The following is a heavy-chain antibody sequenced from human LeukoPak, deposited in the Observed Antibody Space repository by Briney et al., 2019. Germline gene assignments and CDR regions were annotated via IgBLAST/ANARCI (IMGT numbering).Heavy chain of an antibody. CDR1: GGSFSGYY. CDR2: INHSGST. V-gene: IGHV4-34*01. D-gene: IGHD5-18*01. Sequence: KASETLSLTCAVYGGSFSGYYWSWIRQPPGKGLEWIGEINHSGSTNYNPSLKSRVTISVDTSKNQFSLKLSSVTAADTAVYYCARDIRSSYGGEGYYYYYGMDVWGQGTTVTVSS. CDR3: ARDIRSSYGGEGYYYYYGMDV. J-gene: IGHJ6*02.